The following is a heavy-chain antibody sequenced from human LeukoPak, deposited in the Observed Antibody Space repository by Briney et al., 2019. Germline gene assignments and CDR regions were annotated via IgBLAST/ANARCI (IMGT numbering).Heavy chain of an antibody. V-gene: IGHV4-4*07. CDR1: GGSISSYY. Sequence: SETLSLTCTVSGGSISSYYWSWIRQPAGKRLEWIGRIYTSGSTKYNPSLKSRVTMSVDTSKNQFFLKLSSVTAADTAVYYCARDGNSGYTFDYWGQGTLVTVSS. CDR2: IYTSGST. CDR3: ARDGNSGYTFDY. D-gene: IGHD5-12*01. J-gene: IGHJ4*02.